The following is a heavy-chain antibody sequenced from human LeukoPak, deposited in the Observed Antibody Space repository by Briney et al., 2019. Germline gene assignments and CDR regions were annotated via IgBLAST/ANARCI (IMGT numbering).Heavy chain of an antibody. CDR3: RRTWFGELHPYL. V-gene: IGHV4-34*01. J-gene: IGHJ5*02. D-gene: IGHD3-10*01. CDR2: INHSGST. Sequence: SETLSLTCAVDGASVIAYDASSVRQPPGKGLEWIGEINHSGSTNYNPSLKSRVTISVDTYKNHSSMKLSSVTAADTVVYYCRRTWFGELHPYLWGQGTLVTVSS. CDR1: GASVIAYD.